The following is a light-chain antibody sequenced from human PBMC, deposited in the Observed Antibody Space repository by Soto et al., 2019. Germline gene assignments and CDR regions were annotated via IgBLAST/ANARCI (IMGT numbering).Light chain of an antibody. CDR2: GAS. CDR1: QSVNSN. J-gene: IGKJ4*01. V-gene: IGKV3-15*01. Sequence: EIVMTQSPAPLSVSPGEIATLSCRASQSVNSNLAWYQQKPGQAPRLLMYGASTRATGIPARFSGSGSGTEFTLTISSLQSEDFEFYYFQQYDTWPSFGGGTKVEIK. CDR3: QQYDTWPS.